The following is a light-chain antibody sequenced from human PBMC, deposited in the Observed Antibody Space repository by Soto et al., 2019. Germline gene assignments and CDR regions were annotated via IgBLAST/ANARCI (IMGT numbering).Light chain of an antibody. CDR2: DAS. Sequence: EIVLTQSPATLSLSPGERATLSCRASQSVFNYLAWYQQKPGQAPRLLIYDASDRATGTPARFTGSGSGTDFTLTISSLEPEDFAVYYCQQRSNWPRTFGGGTKVDIK. CDR3: QQRSNWPRT. J-gene: IGKJ4*01. CDR1: QSVFNY. V-gene: IGKV3-11*01.